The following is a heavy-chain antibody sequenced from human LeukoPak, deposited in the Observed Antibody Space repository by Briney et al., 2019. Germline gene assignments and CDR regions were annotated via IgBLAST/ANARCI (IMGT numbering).Heavy chain of an antibody. D-gene: IGHD3-10*01. Sequence: GGSLRLSCAASGFAFSNYGMNWVRQAPGKGLEWVSFTDTSGRYVYYGDSVKGRFTISRDNAKNLLFLQMNGLRAEDTALYYCARGRSITLLRGVAMSDGFDIWGQGAMVAVSS. CDR1: GFAFSNYG. V-gene: IGHV3-21*06. J-gene: IGHJ3*02. CDR3: ARGRSITLLRGVAMSDGFDI. CDR2: TDTSGRYV.